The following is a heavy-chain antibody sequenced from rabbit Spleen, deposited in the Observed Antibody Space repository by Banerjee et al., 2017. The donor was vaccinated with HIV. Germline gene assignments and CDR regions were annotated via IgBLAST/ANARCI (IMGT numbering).Heavy chain of an antibody. Sequence: LEESGGGLVQPEGSLTLTCTVSGFSFSGSAWICWVRQAPGKGLEWIACIWSPNNKIYYASWAKGRFTVSKTSSTTVTLQMTSLTGADTATYFCARMYTSSVLALWGPGTLVTVS. CDR1: GFSFSGSAW. D-gene: IGHD1-1*01. V-gene: IGHV1S45*01. CDR2: IWSPNNKI. J-gene: IGHJ6*01. CDR3: ARMYTSSVLAL.